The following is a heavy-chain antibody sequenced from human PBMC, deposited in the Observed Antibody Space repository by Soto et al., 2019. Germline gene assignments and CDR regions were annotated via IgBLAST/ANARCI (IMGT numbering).Heavy chain of an antibody. CDR1: GGSINSGGYY. Sequence: QVQLRESGPGLVKPSQTLSLTCTVSGGSINSGGYYWNWIRQHPGKGLEWIGYMYYSGSTYYNPFLGSRGIVSADTSENHFSLKLSSVTAADTAVYFCARGYRQSGYSSSWVFDYWGLGTLVNVSS. J-gene: IGHJ4*02. CDR3: ARGYRQSGYSSSWVFDY. D-gene: IGHD6-13*01. V-gene: IGHV4-31*03. CDR2: MYYSGST.